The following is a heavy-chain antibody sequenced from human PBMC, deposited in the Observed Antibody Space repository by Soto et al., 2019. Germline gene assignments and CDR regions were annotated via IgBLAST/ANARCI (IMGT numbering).Heavy chain of an antibody. Sequence: GGSLRLSCAASGFTFSSYVMSWVRQAPGKGLEWVSAISGSGGSTYYADSVKGRFTISRDNSKNTLYLQMNSLRAEDTAVYYCAKGRGSSGWSYWGQGTLVTVSS. CDR1: GFTFSSYV. D-gene: IGHD6-19*01. CDR3: AKGRGSSGWSY. J-gene: IGHJ4*02. CDR2: ISGSGGST. V-gene: IGHV3-23*01.